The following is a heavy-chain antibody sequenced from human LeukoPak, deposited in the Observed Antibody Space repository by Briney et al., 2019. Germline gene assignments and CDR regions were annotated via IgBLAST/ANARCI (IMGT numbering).Heavy chain of an antibody. CDR3: VRWDSGSPGD. Sequence: GGSLRLSCAASGFTFSNYTINWVRQPPGKGLEWVSSISRRSTYIYYADSVKGRFTISKDNAKNSLYLQMDSLKTEDTAMYYCVRWDSGSPGDWGQGTLVTVSS. CDR2: ISRRSTYI. D-gene: IGHD1-26*01. J-gene: IGHJ4*02. CDR1: GFTFSNYT. V-gene: IGHV3-21*04.